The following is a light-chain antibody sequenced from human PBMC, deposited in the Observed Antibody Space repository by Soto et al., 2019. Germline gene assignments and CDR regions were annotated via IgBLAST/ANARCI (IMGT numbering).Light chain of an antibody. V-gene: IGKV3-15*01. CDR2: GAS. J-gene: IGKJ5*01. Sequence: VMTHSPATLSVSPGERATLSCRASQNLRSSLAWYQQKPGQAPRLLIYGASTRATGIPARFSGTGSGTEFTLTISNLQPDDFATYSCQQYNSFSLITFGQGTRLEIK. CDR3: QQYNSFSLIT. CDR1: QNLRSS.